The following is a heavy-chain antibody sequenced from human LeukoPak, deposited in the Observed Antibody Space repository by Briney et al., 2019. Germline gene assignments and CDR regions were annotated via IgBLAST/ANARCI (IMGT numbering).Heavy chain of an antibody. J-gene: IGHJ4*02. Sequence: PSETLSLTCTVSGGSISSYYWSWIRQPPGKGLEWIGYIYCSGSTNYNPSLKSRVTISVDTSKNQFSLKLSSVTAADTAVYYCARYSSGWYGGGIFDYWGQGTLVTVSS. CDR1: GGSISSYY. V-gene: IGHV4-59*01. D-gene: IGHD6-19*01. CDR2: IYCSGST. CDR3: ARYSSGWYGGGIFDY.